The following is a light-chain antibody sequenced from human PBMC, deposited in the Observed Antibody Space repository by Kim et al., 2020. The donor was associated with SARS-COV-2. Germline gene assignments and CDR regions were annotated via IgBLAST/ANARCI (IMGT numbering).Light chain of an antibody. Sequence: SPGESATLSRRASQSVNIYLAWYQQKVGQAPRLLIYDASNRATGIPARFSGSGSGTDFTLTISSLEPEDFAVYYCQQRLSWPPITFGQGTRLEIK. V-gene: IGKV3-11*01. CDR2: DAS. CDR3: QQRLSWPPIT. J-gene: IGKJ5*01. CDR1: QSVNIY.